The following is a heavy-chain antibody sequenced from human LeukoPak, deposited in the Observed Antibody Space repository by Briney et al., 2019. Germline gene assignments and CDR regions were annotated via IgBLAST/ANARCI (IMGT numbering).Heavy chain of an antibody. CDR3: AKSNRVRCFDY. V-gene: IGHV3-30*18. CDR2: ISYDGSNK. Sequence: GGSLRLSCAASGFTFSSYGMHWVRQAPGKGLEWVAVISYDGSNKYYADSVKGRFTISRDNSKNTLYLQMNSLRAEDTAVYYCAKSNRVRCFDYWGQGTLVTVSS. CDR1: GFTFSSYG. J-gene: IGHJ4*02. D-gene: IGHD2-8*01.